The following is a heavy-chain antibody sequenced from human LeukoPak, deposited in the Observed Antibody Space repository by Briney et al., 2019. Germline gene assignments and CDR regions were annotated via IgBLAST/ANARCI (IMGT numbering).Heavy chain of an antibody. CDR3: ARHDYGDYGTFDI. J-gene: IGHJ3*02. Sequence: SETLSLTCTVSGGSISSYHWSWIRQPPGKGLEWIGYMYYSGSTNYNPSLKSRVTISVDTSKNQFSLKLTSVTAADTAVYYCARHDYGDYGTFDIWGQGTMVTVSS. CDR2: MYYSGST. CDR1: GGSISSYH. D-gene: IGHD4-17*01. V-gene: IGHV4-59*08.